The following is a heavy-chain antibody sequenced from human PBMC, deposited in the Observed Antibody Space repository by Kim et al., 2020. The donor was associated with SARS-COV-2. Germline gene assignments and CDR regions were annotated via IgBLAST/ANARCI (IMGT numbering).Heavy chain of an antibody. CDR3: AREGYCSGGSCYDYYYGMDV. V-gene: IGHV3-53*03. J-gene: IGHJ6*02. D-gene: IGHD2-15*01. Sequence: RFTISRDNSKNTLYLQMNSLRAEDTAVYYCAREGYCSGGSCYDYYYGMDVWGQGTTVTVSS.